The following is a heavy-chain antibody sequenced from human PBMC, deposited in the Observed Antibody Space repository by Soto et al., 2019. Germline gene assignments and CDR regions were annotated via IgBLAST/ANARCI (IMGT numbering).Heavy chain of an antibody. CDR3: ARDLRPLEMATNLLFDY. Sequence: QVQLVESGGGVVQPGRSLRLSCAASGFTFSSYAMHWVRQAPGKGLEWVAVISYDGSNKYYADSVQGRFTISRDNSKNTLYLQMNSLRAEDTAVYYCARDLRPLEMATNLLFDYWGQGTLVTVSS. CDR2: ISYDGSNK. D-gene: IGHD5-12*01. V-gene: IGHV3-30-3*01. J-gene: IGHJ4*02. CDR1: GFTFSSYA.